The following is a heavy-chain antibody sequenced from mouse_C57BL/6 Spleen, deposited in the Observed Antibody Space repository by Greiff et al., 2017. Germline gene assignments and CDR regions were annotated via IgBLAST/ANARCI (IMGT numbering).Heavy chain of an antibody. J-gene: IGHJ3*01. CDR1: GFTFSSYG. D-gene: IGHD2-3*01. CDR3: ARHDDGYYAFPY. CDR2: ISSGGSYT. Sequence: EVKVVESGGDLVKPGGSLKLSCAASGFTFSSYGMSWVSQTPDKRLEWVATISSGGSYTYYPDSVKGRFTISRDNAKNTLYLQMSSLKSEDTAMYCCARHDDGYYAFPYWGQGTLVTVSA. V-gene: IGHV5-6*01.